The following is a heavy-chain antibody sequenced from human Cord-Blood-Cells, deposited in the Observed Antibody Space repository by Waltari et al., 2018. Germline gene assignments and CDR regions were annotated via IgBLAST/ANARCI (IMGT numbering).Heavy chain of an antibody. CDR3: ARFIAAAGDYYFDY. J-gene: IGHJ4*02. CDR2: IYYSGTT. V-gene: IGHV4-39*01. D-gene: IGHD6-13*01. CDR1: GGSISSSSYY. Sequence: QLQLQESGPGLVKPSETLSLTCTVSGGSISSSSYYWGWIRQPAGKGLEWIGSIYYSGTTHYTPSLKSRVTISVDTSKNQFSLKLSSVTAADTAVYYCARFIAAAGDYYFDYWGQGTLVTVSS.